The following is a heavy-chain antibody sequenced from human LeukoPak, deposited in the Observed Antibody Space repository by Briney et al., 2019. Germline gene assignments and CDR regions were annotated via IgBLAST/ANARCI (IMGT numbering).Heavy chain of an antibody. Sequence: SVKVSCKASGGTFSSYAISWVRQAPGQGLEWMGGIIPIFGTANYAQKFQGRVTITADKSTSTAYMELSSLRSEDTAVYYCARDPDCSGGSCSDYWGQGTLVTVSS. CDR3: ARDPDCSGGSCSDY. CDR2: IIPIFGTA. V-gene: IGHV1-69*06. D-gene: IGHD2-15*01. CDR1: GGTFSSYA. J-gene: IGHJ4*02.